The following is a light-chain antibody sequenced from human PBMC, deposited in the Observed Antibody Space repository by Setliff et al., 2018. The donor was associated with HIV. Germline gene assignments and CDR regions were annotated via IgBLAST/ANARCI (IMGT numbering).Light chain of an antibody. CDR2: EVS. V-gene: IGLV2-14*01. CDR3: TSYTSSSTLVV. Sequence: QSALAQTAPVSGSPGQSITIACTGTTSDIAAFKYISWYQQHPGKAPKLMIHEVSYRPPGVSNRFSGSKSGNTASLTISGLRAEDEANYYCTSYTSSSTLVVFGGGTKVTVL. CDR1: TSDIAAFKY. J-gene: IGLJ3*02.